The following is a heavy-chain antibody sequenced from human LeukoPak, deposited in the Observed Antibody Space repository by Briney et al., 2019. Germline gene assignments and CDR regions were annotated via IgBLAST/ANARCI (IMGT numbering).Heavy chain of an antibody. V-gene: IGHV1-24*01. CDR1: GYTLTELS. CDR3: ATPVYCSGGSCSSSTWFDP. Sequence: ASVTVSCKVSGYTLTELSMHWVRQAPGKGLEWMGGFDPEDGETIYAQKFQGRVTMTEDTSTDTAYMELSSLRSEDTAVHYCATPVYCSGGSCSSSTWFDPWGQGTLVTVSS. D-gene: IGHD2-15*01. J-gene: IGHJ5*02. CDR2: FDPEDGET.